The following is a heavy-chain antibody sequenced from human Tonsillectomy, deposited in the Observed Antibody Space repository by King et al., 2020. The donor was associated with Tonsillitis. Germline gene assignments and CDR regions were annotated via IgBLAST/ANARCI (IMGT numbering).Heavy chain of an antibody. CDR3: GRDLRYYGSGSYYSVPDY. Sequence: VQLQESGPGLVKPSETLSLSCTVSGYSISSGYYWGWIRQPPGKGLEGIGSIYHSGSTYYNPSLQSRVTISVDTSRNQFSLKLSSVTAADTAVYYCGRDLRYYGSGSYYSVPDYWGQGTLVTVSS. J-gene: IGHJ4*02. V-gene: IGHV4-38-2*02. CDR1: GYSISSGYY. D-gene: IGHD3-10*01. CDR2: IYHSGST.